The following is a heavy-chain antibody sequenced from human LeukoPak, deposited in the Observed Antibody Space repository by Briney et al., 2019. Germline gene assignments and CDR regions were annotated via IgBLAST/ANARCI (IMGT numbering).Heavy chain of an antibody. CDR3: SKVDGGWVGKGDY. J-gene: IGHJ4*02. Sequence: PGGSLRLSCRASGFILGDYGLSWVRQAPGKGLEWVGFIRSKDNGGTTDYAASVKDRFIISRDDSKNIAYLQLDSLETEDTAVYDRSKVDGGWVGKGDYWGQGTLDTVSS. D-gene: IGHD7-27*01. V-gene: IGHV3-49*04. CDR2: IRSKDNGGTT. CDR1: GFILGDYG.